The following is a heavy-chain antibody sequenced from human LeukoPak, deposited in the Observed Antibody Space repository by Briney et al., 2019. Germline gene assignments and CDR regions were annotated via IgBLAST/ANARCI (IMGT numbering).Heavy chain of an antibody. CDR3: ARGVGAFWSGATWFDP. Sequence: SETLSLTCSVSGGSISSGDYYWSWMRQPPGKGLEWIGYIYNSGRTYYNPSLKSRFSISAETSKKHFSLKMSSMSAADTAVYYCARGVGAFWSGATWFDPWGQGTLVTVSS. J-gene: IGHJ5*02. CDR1: GGSISSGDYY. D-gene: IGHD3-3*01. CDR2: IYNSGRT. V-gene: IGHV4-30-4*08.